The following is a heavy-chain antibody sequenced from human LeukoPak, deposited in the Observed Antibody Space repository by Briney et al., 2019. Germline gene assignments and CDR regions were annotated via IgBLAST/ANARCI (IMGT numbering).Heavy chain of an antibody. J-gene: IGHJ4*02. CDR2: FDPEDGET. D-gene: IGHD3-22*01. Sequence: ASVKVSCKVSGYTLTELSMHWVRQAPGKGLEWMGGFDPEDGETIYAQKFQGRVTMTEDTSTDTAYMELSSLRSEDTAVYYCATQVTYYYDSSGYYSGPYYFDYWGQGTLVTVSS. CDR3: ATQVTYYYDSSGYYSGPYYFDY. CDR1: GYTLTELS. V-gene: IGHV1-24*01.